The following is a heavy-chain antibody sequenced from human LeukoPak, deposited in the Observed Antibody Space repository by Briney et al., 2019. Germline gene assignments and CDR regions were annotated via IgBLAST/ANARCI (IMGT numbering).Heavy chain of an antibody. V-gene: IGHV3-23*01. CDR3: AKDGYDFWSGPLKGAFDI. CDR1: GFTFSSYA. Sequence: PGGSLRLSCAASGFTFSSYAMSWVRQAPGKGLEWVSAISGSGGSTYYADSVKGRFTISRDNPKNTLYLQMNSLRAEDTAVYYCAKDGYDFWSGPLKGAFDIWGQGTMVTVSS. J-gene: IGHJ3*02. D-gene: IGHD3-3*01. CDR2: ISGSGGST.